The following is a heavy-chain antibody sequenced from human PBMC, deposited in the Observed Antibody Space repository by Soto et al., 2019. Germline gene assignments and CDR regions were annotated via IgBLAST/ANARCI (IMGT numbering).Heavy chain of an antibody. CDR1: GGSISSRGYY. J-gene: IGHJ5*02. Sequence: QLQLQESGPGLVKPSETLSLTCTVSGGSISSRGYYWGWIRQPPGKGLEWIGTIYYSGSTYYHPSLKRRVTISVDTSKTQFSLKLSSVTAADTAVYYCATSNWFDPWGQGTLVTVSS. CDR3: ATSNWFDP. CDR2: IYYSGST. V-gene: IGHV4-39*01.